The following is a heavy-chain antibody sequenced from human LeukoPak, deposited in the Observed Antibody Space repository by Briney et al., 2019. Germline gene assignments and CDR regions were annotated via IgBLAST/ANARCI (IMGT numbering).Heavy chain of an antibody. J-gene: IGHJ4*02. CDR3: ARGDAGRIAVAGFDY. V-gene: IGHV3-30-3*01. CDR1: GFTFSSYA. D-gene: IGHD6-19*01. Sequence: GSLRLSCAASGFTFSSYAMHWVRQAPGKGLEWVAVISYDGSNKYYADSVKGRFTISRDNAKNSLYLQMNSLRAEDTAVYYCARGDAGRIAVAGFDYWGQGTLVTVSS. CDR2: ISYDGSNK.